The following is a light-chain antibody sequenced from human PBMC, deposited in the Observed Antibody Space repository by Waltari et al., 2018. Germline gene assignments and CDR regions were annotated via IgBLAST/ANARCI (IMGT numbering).Light chain of an antibody. J-gene: IGLJ2*01. CDR2: EVI. Sequence: QSALTQPASVSGSPGQSITISCTGTSSDVGGYNYVSWYQQHPGKAPNLMIYEVINLPSGVPDRCSGSKSGNTASLSIAGLQAEDESDYYCSSYTSSSTLVVFGGGTKLTVL. CDR1: SSDVGGYNY. CDR3: SSYTSSSTLVV. V-gene: IGLV2-14*01.